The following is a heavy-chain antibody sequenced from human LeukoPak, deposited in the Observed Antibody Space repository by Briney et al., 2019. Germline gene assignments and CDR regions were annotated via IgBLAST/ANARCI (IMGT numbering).Heavy chain of an antibody. Sequence: SETLSLTCAVYGGSFSGYYWSWIRQPPGKGLEWIGEINHSGSTNYNPSLKSRVTISVDTSKNQFSLKLSSVTAADTAAYYCARKATVTPDYWGQGTLVTVSS. D-gene: IGHD4-17*01. CDR1: GGSFSGYY. CDR3: ARKATVTPDY. J-gene: IGHJ4*02. V-gene: IGHV4-34*01. CDR2: INHSGST.